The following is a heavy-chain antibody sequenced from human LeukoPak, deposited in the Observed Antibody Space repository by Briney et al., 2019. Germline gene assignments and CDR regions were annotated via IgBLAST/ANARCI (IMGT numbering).Heavy chain of an antibody. CDR1: GFTFSGSA. CDR3: TRGVVVAADNWFDP. J-gene: IGHJ5*02. D-gene: IGHD2-15*01. CDR2: IRSKANSYAT. V-gene: IGHV3-73*01. Sequence: GGSLRLSCAASGFTFSGSAMHWVRQASGKGLEWVGRIRSKANSYATAYAASVKGRFTISRDDSKNTAYLQMNSLKTEDTAVYYCTRGVVVAADNWFDPWGQGTLVTVSS.